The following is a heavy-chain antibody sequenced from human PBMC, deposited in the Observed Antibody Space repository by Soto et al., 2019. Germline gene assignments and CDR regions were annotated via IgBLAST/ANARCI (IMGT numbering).Heavy chain of an antibody. CDR3: AKVTGITGTSTPPY. D-gene: IGHD1-20*01. J-gene: IGHJ4*02. Sequence: GGSLRLSCAASGFTFSSYAMSWVRQAPGKGLEWFSAISGSGGSTYYADSVKGRFTISRDNSKNTLYLQMNSLRAEDTAVYYCAKVTGITGTSTPPYWGQGTLVTVSS. CDR2: ISGSGGST. CDR1: GFTFSSYA. V-gene: IGHV3-23*01.